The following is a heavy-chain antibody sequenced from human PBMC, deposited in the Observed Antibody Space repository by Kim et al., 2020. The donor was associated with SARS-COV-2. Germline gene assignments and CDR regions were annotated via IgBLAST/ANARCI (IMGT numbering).Heavy chain of an antibody. CDR3: ARSGYSYGYYYYGMDV. CDR2: INHSGST. D-gene: IGHD5-18*01. J-gene: IGHJ6*02. CDR1: GGSFSGYY. Sequence: SETLSLTCAVYGGSFSGYYWSWIRQPPGKGLEWIGEINHSGSTNYNPSLKSRVTISVDTSKNQFSLKLSSVTAADTAVYYCARSGYSYGYYYYGMDVWGQGTTVTVSS. V-gene: IGHV4-34*01.